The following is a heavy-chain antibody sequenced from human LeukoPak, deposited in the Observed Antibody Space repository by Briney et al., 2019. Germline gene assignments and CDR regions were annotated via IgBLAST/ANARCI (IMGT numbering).Heavy chain of an antibody. Sequence: GASVKVSCKVSGYTLTELSMHWVRQAPGKGLEWMGGFDPEDGETIYAQKFQGRVTMTEDTSTDTAYMELSSLRAEDTAVYYCARDDGSGSSRVYYYYYYGMDVWGKGTTVTVSS. J-gene: IGHJ6*04. CDR1: GYTLTELS. CDR3: ARDDGSGSSRVYYYYYYGMDV. CDR2: FDPEDGET. D-gene: IGHD3-10*01. V-gene: IGHV1-24*01.